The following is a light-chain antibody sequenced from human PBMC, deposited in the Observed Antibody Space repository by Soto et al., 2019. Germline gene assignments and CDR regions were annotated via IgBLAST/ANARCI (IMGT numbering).Light chain of an antibody. Sequence: DIQMTRSPSSLSASVGDRATITCRASQSISSYLNWYQQKPGKAPKLLIYAASSLQSGVPSRFSGSGSGTDFTLTISSLQPEDFATYYCQQRETFGQGTKVDIK. CDR2: AAS. V-gene: IGKV1-39*01. CDR1: QSISSY. J-gene: IGKJ1*01. CDR3: QQRET.